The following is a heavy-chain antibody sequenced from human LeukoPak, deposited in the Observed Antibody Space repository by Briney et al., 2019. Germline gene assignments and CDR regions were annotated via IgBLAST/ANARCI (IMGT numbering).Heavy chain of an antibody. CDR2: ICPDGTVT. CDR3: VRDFRSADY. V-gene: IGHV3-74*01. J-gene: IGHJ4*02. Sequence: GGSLRLSCAASGFTFSTYCMHWVRQAPGKGPMWVSRICPDGTVTNYADSVKARFIISRDDARNTVYLQMNSLRVEDTAVYYCVRDFRSADYWGQGTLVTVSS. CDR1: GFTFSTYC.